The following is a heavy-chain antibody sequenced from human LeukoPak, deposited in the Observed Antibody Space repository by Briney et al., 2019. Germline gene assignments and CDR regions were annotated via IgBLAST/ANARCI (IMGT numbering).Heavy chain of an antibody. CDR3: AKGLGYCSSTSCKRPPDWFDP. J-gene: IGHJ5*02. V-gene: IGHV3-30*02. Sequence: GGSLRLSCAASGFTFSSYGMHWVRQAPGKGLEWVAFIRYDGSNKYYADSVKGRFTISRDNSKNTLYLQMNSLRAEDTAVYYCAKGLGYCSSTSCKRPPDWFDPWGQGTLVTVSS. CDR2: IRYDGSNK. CDR1: GFTFSSYG. D-gene: IGHD2-2*01.